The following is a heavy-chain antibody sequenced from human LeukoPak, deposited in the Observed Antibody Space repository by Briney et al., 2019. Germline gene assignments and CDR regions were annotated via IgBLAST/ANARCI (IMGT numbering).Heavy chain of an antibody. J-gene: IGHJ4*02. Sequence: ASVKVSCKASGYTFTSYDINWVRQATGQGLEWMGWMNPNSGNTGYAQKFQGRVTITTDESTSTAYMELSSLRSEDTAVYYCARGAVGAGEGFDYWGQGTLVTVSS. CDR1: GYTFTSYD. V-gene: IGHV1-8*01. CDR2: MNPNSGNT. D-gene: IGHD3-10*01. CDR3: ARGAVGAGEGFDY.